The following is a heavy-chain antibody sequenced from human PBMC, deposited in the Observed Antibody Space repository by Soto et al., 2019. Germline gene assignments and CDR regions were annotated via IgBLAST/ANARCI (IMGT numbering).Heavy chain of an antibody. CDR2: MLYSGPT. D-gene: IGHD2-15*01. CDR3: APLSVSLSGPYGIHV. V-gene: IGHV4-39*01. Sequence: SETLSLTCSVSGYSVSSSDYYWAWIRQPPGKGLEWIGSMLYSGPTYYNPSLKSRVTLSVDTSENQFSVRLNSVTASDTAVYYCAPLSVSLSGPYGIHVWGQGTTVTVS. CDR1: GYSVSSSDYY. J-gene: IGHJ6*02.